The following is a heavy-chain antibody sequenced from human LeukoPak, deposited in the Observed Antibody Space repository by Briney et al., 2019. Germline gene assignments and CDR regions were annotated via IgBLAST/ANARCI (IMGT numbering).Heavy chain of an antibody. D-gene: IGHD3-3*01. CDR2: ISGSGGST. J-gene: IGHJ5*02. V-gene: IGHV3-23*01. CDR3: AKVRGTIFWSGRNWFDP. Sequence: GGSLRLSCAASGFTFSSYAMSWVRQAPGKGLEWVSAISGSGGSTYYAASVKGRFTISRDNSKNTLYLQMNSLRAEDTAVYYCAKVRGTIFWSGRNWFDPWGQGTLVTVSS. CDR1: GFTFSSYA.